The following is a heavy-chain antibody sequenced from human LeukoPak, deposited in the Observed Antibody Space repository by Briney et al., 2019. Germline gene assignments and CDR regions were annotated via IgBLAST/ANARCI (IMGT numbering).Heavy chain of an antibody. J-gene: IGHJ4*02. CDR1: GFTFSSYS. D-gene: IGHD3-10*01. Sequence: GGSLRLSCAASGFTFSSYSMNWVRQAPGKGLEWVANIKQDGSEKYYVDSVKGRFTISRDNAKSSLYLQMNSLRAEDTAVYYCARDLSGSGDWGQGTLVTVSS. CDR2: IKQDGSEK. V-gene: IGHV3-7*01. CDR3: ARDLSGSGD.